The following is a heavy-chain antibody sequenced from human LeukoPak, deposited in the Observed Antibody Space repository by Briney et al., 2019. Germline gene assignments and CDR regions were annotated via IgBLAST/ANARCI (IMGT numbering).Heavy chain of an antibody. CDR2: ISGYNGNT. D-gene: IGHD6-6*01. J-gene: IGHJ4*02. V-gene: IGHV1-18*01. CDR3: ARRTYSSSSSIFDY. CDR1: GYTFTSYG. Sequence: ASVKVSCKASGYTFTSYGISWVRQAPGQGLEWMGWISGYNGNTNYAQKLQGRVTMTTDTSTSTAYMELRSLRSDDTAVYYCARRTYSSSSSIFDYWGQGTLVTVSS.